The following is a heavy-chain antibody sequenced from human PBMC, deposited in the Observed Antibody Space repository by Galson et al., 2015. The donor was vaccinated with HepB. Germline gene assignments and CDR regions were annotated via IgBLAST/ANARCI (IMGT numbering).Heavy chain of an antibody. Sequence: ETLSLTCTVSGDSLTNTNFHWGWIRQPPGKGLEWIGSLHYSGIANYNPSLKSRITISRDTSKNQFFLKLTSVTAADTAVYYCARDLGHGGDSDFWGQGILVTVSS. D-gene: IGHD4-23*01. J-gene: IGHJ4*02. V-gene: IGHV4-39*07. CDR2: LHYSGIA. CDR3: ARDLGHGGDSDF. CDR1: GDSLTNTNFH.